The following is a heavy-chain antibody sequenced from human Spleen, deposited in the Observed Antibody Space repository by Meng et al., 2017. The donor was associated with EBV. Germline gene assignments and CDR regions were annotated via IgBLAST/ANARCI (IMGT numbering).Heavy chain of an antibody. J-gene: IGHJ4*02. V-gene: IGHV1-3*01. CDR1: GYRFTSYG. CDR2: INAGNGYT. Sequence: QVQLGQSGAEVKKPGASVKISCKASGYRFTSYGISWVRQAPGQSLEWLGWINAGNGYTKYSQKFQGRVTITRDTSASTAYMELSSLRSEDTAVYYCAREASGYGSGEDYWGQGTLVTVSS. D-gene: IGHD3-10*01. CDR3: AREASGYGSGEDY.